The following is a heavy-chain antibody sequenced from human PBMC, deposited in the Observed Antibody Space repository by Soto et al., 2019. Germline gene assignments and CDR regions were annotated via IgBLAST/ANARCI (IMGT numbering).Heavy chain of an antibody. Sequence: PEKGLEWIGYIHYSGNTKYNPSLKSRVTISSDTYKEQFFLKLTSMTAADTAVYYCARGHYDFWSGYFATRAWWGYGTVVTVSS. D-gene: IGHD3-3*01. CDR2: IHYSGNT. CDR3: ARGHYDFWSGYFATRAW. V-gene: IGHV4-59*08. J-gene: IGHJ4*01.